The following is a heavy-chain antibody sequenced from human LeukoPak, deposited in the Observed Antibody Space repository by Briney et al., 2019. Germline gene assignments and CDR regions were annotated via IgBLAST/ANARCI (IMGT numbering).Heavy chain of an antibody. J-gene: IGHJ4*02. Sequence: GASVKVSCKASGYTLTGYYMHWVRQAPGQGLEWMGWINPNSGGTNYAQKFQGWVTMTRDTSISTAYMELSRLRSDDTAVYYCARGPGFGYDSRNFDYWGQGTLVTVSS. V-gene: IGHV1-2*04. D-gene: IGHD5-12*01. CDR3: ARGPGFGYDSRNFDY. CDR1: GYTLTGYY. CDR2: INPNSGGT.